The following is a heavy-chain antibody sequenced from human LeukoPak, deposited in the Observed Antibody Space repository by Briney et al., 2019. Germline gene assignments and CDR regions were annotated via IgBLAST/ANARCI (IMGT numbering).Heavy chain of an antibody. CDR1: GFTFSSYE. J-gene: IGHJ4*02. Sequence: GSLRLSCAASGFTFSSYEMNWVRQAPGKGLEYIGNIYYGGNTYYNPSLKSRVTISVDTSKNQFSLKLSSVTAADTAVYYCARGRVKKNCSGGSCYPYYFDYWGQGTLVTVSS. V-gene: IGHV4-34*01. CDR2: IYYGGNT. D-gene: IGHD2-15*01. CDR3: ARGRVKKNCSGGSCYPYYFDY.